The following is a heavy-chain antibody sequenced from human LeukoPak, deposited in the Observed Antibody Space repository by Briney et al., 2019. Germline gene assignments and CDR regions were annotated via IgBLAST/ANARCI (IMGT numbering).Heavy chain of an antibody. V-gene: IGHV3-74*01. CDR1: GISFNNYW. Sequence: GGSLRLSCAASGISFNNYWMHWVRQAPGKRLVWVSRVNSDGSSTVYADSVKARFTITRDNDRTTVYLQVSSLRLDDTATYYCATGLGHYYDYWGQGSLVTVSS. J-gene: IGHJ4*02. CDR2: VNSDGSST. CDR3: ATGLGHYYDY. D-gene: IGHD3-22*01.